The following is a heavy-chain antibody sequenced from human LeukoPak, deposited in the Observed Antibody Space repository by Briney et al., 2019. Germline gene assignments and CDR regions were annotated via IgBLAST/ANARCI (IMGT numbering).Heavy chain of an antibody. Sequence: SETLSLICAVYGGSFSGYYWSWIRQPPGKGLEWIGEINHSGSTNYNPSLKSRVTISVDTSKNQFSLKLSSVTAADTAVYYCARGRVYYYDSSGYYYWGQGTLVTVSS. CDR2: INHSGST. V-gene: IGHV4-34*01. CDR1: GGSFSGYY. D-gene: IGHD3-22*01. CDR3: ARGRVYYYDSSGYYY. J-gene: IGHJ4*02.